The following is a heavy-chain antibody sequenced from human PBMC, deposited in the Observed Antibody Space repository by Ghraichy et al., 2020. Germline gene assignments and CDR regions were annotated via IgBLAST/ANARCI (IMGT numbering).Heavy chain of an antibody. CDR2: IFYSGSS. Sequence: SETLALTCIVSGAPITTYFWSWIRQPPGKGLEWIGDIFYSGSSNYNPSLNSRVTISIDASNNQFSLNLSSVTAADTAVYYCARMGGYKEPLWYCGRGTLVAVSS. CDR3: ARMGGYKEPLWY. V-gene: IGHV4-59*01. J-gene: IGHJ4*02. D-gene: IGHD3-10*01. CDR1: GAPITTYF.